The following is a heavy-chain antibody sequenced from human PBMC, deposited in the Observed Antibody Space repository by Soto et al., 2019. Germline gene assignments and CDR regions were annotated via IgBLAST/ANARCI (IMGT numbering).Heavy chain of an antibody. J-gene: IGHJ4*02. Sequence: GGYLRLSCAASGFTFSSYDMHWVRQATGKGLEWVSAIGTAGDTYYPGSVKGRFTISRENAKNSLYLQMNSLRAGDTAVYYCARGSSGGAGSPRIECDYWGRGTLVTVSS. CDR1: GFTFSSYD. V-gene: IGHV3-13*01. D-gene: IGHD6-19*01. CDR2: IGTAGDT. CDR3: ARGSSGGAGSPRIECDY.